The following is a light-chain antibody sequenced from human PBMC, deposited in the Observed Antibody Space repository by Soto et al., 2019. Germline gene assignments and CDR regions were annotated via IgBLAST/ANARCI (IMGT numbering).Light chain of an antibody. V-gene: IGKV3-15*01. CDR1: QSVRSN. Sequence: ILVTQSPTTLSVSPGERATLSCRASQSVRSNLAWYQQKPGQAPRLLIYGASTRATGIPARFSGSGSGTDFTLTINGLQPEDFATYYCQQAASFPITFGQGGRPEIK. J-gene: IGKJ5*01. CDR2: GAS. CDR3: QQAASFPIT.